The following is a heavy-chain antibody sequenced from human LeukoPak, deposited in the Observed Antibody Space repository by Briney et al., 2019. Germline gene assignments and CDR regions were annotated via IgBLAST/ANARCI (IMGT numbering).Heavy chain of an antibody. V-gene: IGHV4-39*07. D-gene: IGHD1-1*01. J-gene: IGHJ4*02. CDR3: ARSTTWTFHFDY. CDR1: GGSISSSSYY. Sequence: SETLSLTCTVSGGSISSSSYYWGWIRQPPGKGLEWIGSIYYSGSTYYNPSLKSRVTISVDTSKNQFSLKLSSVTAADTAVYYCARSTTWTFHFDYWGQGTLVTVSS. CDR2: IYYSGST.